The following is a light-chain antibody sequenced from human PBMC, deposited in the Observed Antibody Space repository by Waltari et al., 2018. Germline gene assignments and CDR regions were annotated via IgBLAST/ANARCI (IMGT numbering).Light chain of an antibody. V-gene: IGKV1-39*01. CDR1: QSIVTY. Sequence: DIQMTQSPSSLSASIGDRVTITCRASQSIVTYLNWYQQKPRKAPKLLIYAASSLQSGVPSRFSGSGSGTDFTLTINSLQPEDFATYYCQQSYSTWITFGQGTKVEIK. CDR2: AAS. J-gene: IGKJ2*01. CDR3: QQSYSTWIT.